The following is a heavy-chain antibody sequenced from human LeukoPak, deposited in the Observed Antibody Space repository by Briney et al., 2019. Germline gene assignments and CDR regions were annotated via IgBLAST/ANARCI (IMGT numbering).Heavy chain of an antibody. D-gene: IGHD1-26*01. J-gene: IGHJ4*02. CDR3: VRDRGTYRPIDY. CDR2: ISSSSSYI. V-gene: IGHV3-21*04. CDR1: GFTFSSYS. Sequence: GGSLRLSCAASGFTFSSYSMNWVRQAPGKGLEWVSSISSSSSYIYYADSVKGRFTISRDNTQNSLYLQMNSLRAEDTAIYYCVRDRGTYRPIDYWGQGTLVTVSS.